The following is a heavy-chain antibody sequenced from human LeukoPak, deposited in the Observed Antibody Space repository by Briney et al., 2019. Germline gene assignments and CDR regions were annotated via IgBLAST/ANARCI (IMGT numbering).Heavy chain of an antibody. J-gene: IGHJ3*02. Sequence: GGSLRLSCAASRFTFSSYSMNWVRQAPGKGLEWVANIKEDGSEKYYVDSLKGRFTISRDNAKKLLYLQMNSLRVEDTAVYYCARDLQCGGDCHYDAFDIWGQGTMVTVSS. CDR1: RFTFSSYS. CDR3: ARDLQCGGDCHYDAFDI. V-gene: IGHV3-7*01. CDR2: IKEDGSEK. D-gene: IGHD2-21*02.